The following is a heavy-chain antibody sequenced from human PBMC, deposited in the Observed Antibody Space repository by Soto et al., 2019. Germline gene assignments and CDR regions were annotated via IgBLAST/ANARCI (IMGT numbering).Heavy chain of an antibody. CDR1: GGTFSSYA. V-gene: IGHV1-69*13. D-gene: IGHD1-7*01. J-gene: IGHJ5*02. CDR2: IIPIFGTA. CDR3: ARKDNWNSNWFDP. Sequence: SVKVSCKASGGTFSSYAISWVRQAPGQGLEWMGGIIPIFGTANYAQKFQGRVTITADESTSTAYMELSSLRSEDTAVYYCARKDNWNSNWFDPWGQGTLVTVSS.